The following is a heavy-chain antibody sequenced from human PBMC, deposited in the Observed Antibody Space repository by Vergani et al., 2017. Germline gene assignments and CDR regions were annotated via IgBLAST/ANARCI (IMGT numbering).Heavy chain of an antibody. V-gene: IGHV1-46*01. CDR2: INPSGGST. D-gene: IGHD3-3*01. CDR1: GGTFTSYY. J-gene: IGHJ4*02. Sequence: QVQLVQSGAEVKKPGSSVKVSCKASGGTFTSYYMHWVRQAPGQGLEWMGIINPSGGSTSYAQKFQGRVTMTRDTSTSTVYMELSSLRSEDTAVYYCARGALYYDFWSGYVFGHWGQGTLVTVSS. CDR3: ARGALYYDFWSGYVFGH.